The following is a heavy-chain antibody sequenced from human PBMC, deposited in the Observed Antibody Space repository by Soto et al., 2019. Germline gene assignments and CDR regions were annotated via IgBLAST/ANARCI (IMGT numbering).Heavy chain of an antibody. D-gene: IGHD4-4*01. CDR2: ITYDGSDT. CDR3: AKDSVFEYSFEQHGFAS. CDR1: GFSFSSYG. V-gene: IGHV3-30*18. Sequence: QEQLVESGGGVVQPGTSLRLSCGASGFSFSSYGMHWVRQAPGKGLEWVAFITYDGSDTYYVDSVKGRFTVSRHNSKNTLYLQMNSLKPEDTSIYYCAKDSVFEYSFEQHGFASWGQGTLVTVSS. J-gene: IGHJ4*02.